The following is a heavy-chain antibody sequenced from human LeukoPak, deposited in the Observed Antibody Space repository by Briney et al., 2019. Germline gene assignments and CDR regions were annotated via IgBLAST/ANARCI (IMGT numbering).Heavy chain of an antibody. V-gene: IGHV3-20*04. Sequence: GSLRLSCATSGFTFVDYGLSWVRRAPGEGLEWLCAINYNGAITDYADSVKGRFTISRDNAKNSLYLRMDSLRAEDTALYYCARDRLGPSFSVSHFDLWGQGPWSPSPQ. CDR1: GFTFVDYG. J-gene: IGHJ4*02. CDR3: ARDRLGPSFSVSHFDL. D-gene: IGHD3-3*02. CDR2: INYNGAIT.